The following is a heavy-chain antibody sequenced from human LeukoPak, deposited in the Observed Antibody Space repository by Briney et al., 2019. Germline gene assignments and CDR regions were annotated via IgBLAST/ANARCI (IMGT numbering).Heavy chain of an antibody. J-gene: IGHJ5*02. CDR3: ARGSVELRYFDWLLSGNWFDP. D-gene: IGHD3-9*01. Sequence: GGSLRLSCAAPGFTFSNYWMHWVRQAPGKGLEWVSVIYSGGSTYYADSVKGRFTISRDNSKNTLYLQMNSLRAEDTAVYYCARGSVELRYFDWLLSGNWFDPWGQGTLVTVSS. V-gene: IGHV3-66*01. CDR1: GFTFSNYW. CDR2: IYSGGST.